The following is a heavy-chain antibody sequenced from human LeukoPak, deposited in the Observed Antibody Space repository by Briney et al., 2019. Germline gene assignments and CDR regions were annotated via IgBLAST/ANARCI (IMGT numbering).Heavy chain of an antibody. J-gene: IGHJ4*02. D-gene: IGHD2-15*01. V-gene: IGHV3-23*05. CDR1: APTFYNQS. CDR3: ANDCSYLRCGFDS. Sequence: PGGSLSPSCPPSAPTFYNQSTAWVRQPPGKGLEWVSRIINTGTATYYADSVKGRFTISRVNSRNTLVLQSNSLGAEDTAQYYCANDCSYLRCGFDSWGQGTLVTVSS. CDR2: IINTGTAT.